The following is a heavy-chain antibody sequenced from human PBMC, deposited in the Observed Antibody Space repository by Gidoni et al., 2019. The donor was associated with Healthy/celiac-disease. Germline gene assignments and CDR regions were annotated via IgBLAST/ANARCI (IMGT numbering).Heavy chain of an antibody. Sequence: QVQLVESGGGLVKPGGSLRLSCAASGFTFSDYYMSWIRQAPGKGLGWVSYISSSGSTIYYADSVKGRFTISRDNAKNSLYLQMNSLRAEDTAVYYCAREVVVVPAAMAMTPGEGFDPWGQGTLVTVSS. J-gene: IGHJ5*02. CDR2: ISSSGSTI. CDR3: AREVVVVPAAMAMTPGEGFDP. D-gene: IGHD2-2*01. CDR1: GFTFSDYY. V-gene: IGHV3-11*01.